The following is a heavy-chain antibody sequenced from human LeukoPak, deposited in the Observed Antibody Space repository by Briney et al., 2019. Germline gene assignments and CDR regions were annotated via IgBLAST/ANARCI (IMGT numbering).Heavy chain of an antibody. Sequence: ASVKVSCKVSGYTLTELSMHWVRQAPGKGLEWMGGFDPEDGETIYAQKFQGRVTMTEDTSTDTAYMELSSLRSEDTDVYYCATAKGGSYEPFDYWGQGTLVTVSS. CDR2: FDPEDGET. CDR3: ATAKGGSYEPFDY. J-gene: IGHJ4*02. D-gene: IGHD1-26*01. V-gene: IGHV1-24*01. CDR1: GYTLTELS.